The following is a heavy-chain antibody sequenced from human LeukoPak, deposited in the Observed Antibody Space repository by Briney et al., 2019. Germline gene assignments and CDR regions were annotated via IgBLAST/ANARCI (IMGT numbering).Heavy chain of an antibody. D-gene: IGHD1-26*01. Sequence: GGSLRLSCVASGFTFSNSWMHWVRQVPGKGLEWVGRVKSKADGGTTDYAAPAEGRFTILRDDSESTLFLQMNSLKTEDTAVYYCTSDPRIGRYFDYWGQGTLVTVSS. J-gene: IGHJ4*02. CDR2: VKSKADGGTT. CDR3: TSDPRIGRYFDY. CDR1: GFTFSNSW. V-gene: IGHV3-15*01.